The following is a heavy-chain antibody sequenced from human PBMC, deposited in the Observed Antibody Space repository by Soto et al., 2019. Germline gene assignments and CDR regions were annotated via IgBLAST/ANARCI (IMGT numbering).Heavy chain of an antibody. J-gene: IGHJ5*02. CDR3: ARHTGSGSYYFVDP. Sequence: SETLSLTCTVSGGSISSSSYYWGWIRQPPGKGLEWIGSIYYSGSTYYNPSLKSRVTISVDTSKNQFSLKLSSVTAADTAVYYCARHTGSGSYYFVDPWGQGTLVTVSS. CDR2: IYYSGST. V-gene: IGHV4-39*01. D-gene: IGHD1-26*01. CDR1: GGSISSSSYY.